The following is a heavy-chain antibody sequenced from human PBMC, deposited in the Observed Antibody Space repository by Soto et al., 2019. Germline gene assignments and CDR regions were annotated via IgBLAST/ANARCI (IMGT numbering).Heavy chain of an antibody. CDR1: GFTFSTYT. Sequence: EVHLEESGGGLVQSGGSLRLSCEAFGFTFSTYTMNWVRQAPGKGLEWVSGIGTLSDTFYAASVQGRFTISRQNAKNSVYLQMNSLRAGDTAFYYCARGRSFSYDSTPPPMFDPWGQGTLVTVSS. D-gene: IGHD3-10*01. CDR2: IGTLSDT. V-gene: IGHV3-13*01. CDR3: ARGRSFSYDSTPPPMFDP. J-gene: IGHJ5*02.